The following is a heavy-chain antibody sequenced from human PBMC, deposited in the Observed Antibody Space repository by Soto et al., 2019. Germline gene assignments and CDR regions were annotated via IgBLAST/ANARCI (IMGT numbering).Heavy chain of an antibody. CDR1: GFTFSSYG. J-gene: IGHJ4*02. Sequence: GGSLRLSCAASGFTFSSYGMHWVRQAPGKGLEWVAVIWYDGSNKYYADSVKGRFTISRDNSKNTLYLQMNSLRAEDTAVYYCARAVQSDQLLCAYWGQGTLVTVSS. V-gene: IGHV3-33*01. D-gene: IGHD2-2*01. CDR3: ARAVQSDQLLCAY. CDR2: IWYDGSNK.